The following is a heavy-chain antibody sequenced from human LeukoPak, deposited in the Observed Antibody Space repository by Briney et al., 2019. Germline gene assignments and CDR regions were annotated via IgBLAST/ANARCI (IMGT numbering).Heavy chain of an antibody. CDR1: RYILTELS. CDR2: FDPEDGET. D-gene: IGHD3-3*01. J-gene: IGHJ4*02. Sequence: ASVKVSCKVSRYILTELSMHWVRQAPGKGLEWMGGFDPEDGETIYAQKFQGRVTMTEDTSTDTAYMELSSLRSEDTAVYYCATGLTYDFWSGYKTFDYWGQGTLVTVSS. V-gene: IGHV1-24*01. CDR3: ATGLTYDFWSGYKTFDY.